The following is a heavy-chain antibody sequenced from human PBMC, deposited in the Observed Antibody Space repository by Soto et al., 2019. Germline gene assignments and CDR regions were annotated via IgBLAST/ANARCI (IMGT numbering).Heavy chain of an antibody. CDR3: ARVAPPADV. Sequence: PSETLSLTCTVSGGSISSSSYYWGWIRQPPGKGLEWIGSIYYSGSTYYNPSLKSRVTISVDTSKNQFSLKLSSVTAADTAVYYCARVAPPADVWGQGTTLAVSS. CDR2: IYYSGST. D-gene: IGHD2-15*01. CDR1: GGSISSSSYY. J-gene: IGHJ6*02. V-gene: IGHV4-39*01.